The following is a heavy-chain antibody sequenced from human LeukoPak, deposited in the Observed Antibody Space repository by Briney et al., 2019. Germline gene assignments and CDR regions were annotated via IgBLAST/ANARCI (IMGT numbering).Heavy chain of an antibody. Sequence: GGSLRLSCAASGFIFTNYWMRWFRQAPGRGLEWVANIKPDGSDRYYMDSVKGRFTISKDNAKNSLYLQMNSLRVEDTAFYYCAREFIGYGNTDYWGQGTLVTVSS. V-gene: IGHV3-7*03. CDR3: AREFIGYGNTDY. CDR2: IKPDGSDR. CDR1: GFIFTNYW. J-gene: IGHJ4*02. D-gene: IGHD5-12*01.